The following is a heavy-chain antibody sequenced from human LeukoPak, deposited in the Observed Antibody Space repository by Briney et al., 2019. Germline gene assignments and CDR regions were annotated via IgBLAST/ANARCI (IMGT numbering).Heavy chain of an antibody. CDR2: INRNGGTI. D-gene: IGHD6-13*01. Sequence: GGSLRLSCAASGFTFDDYGMSWVRQVPGKGLEWVSGINRNGGTINYADSVKGRFTISRDNAKNSLYLQMNSLGAEDTALYHCARERSTSNWYGTPDFDYWGQGTLVTVSS. J-gene: IGHJ4*02. CDR3: ARERSTSNWYGTPDFDY. V-gene: IGHV3-20*01. CDR1: GFTFDDYG.